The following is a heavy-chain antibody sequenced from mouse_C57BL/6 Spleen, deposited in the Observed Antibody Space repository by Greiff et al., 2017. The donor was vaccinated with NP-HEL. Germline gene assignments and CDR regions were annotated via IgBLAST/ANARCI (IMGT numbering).Heavy chain of an antibody. CDR2: IDPSDSYT. CDR1: GYTFTSYW. CDR3: ARGNYGHYYAMDY. Sequence: VQLQQPGAVLVMPGASVKLSCKASGYTFTSYWMHWVKQRPGQGLEWIGEIDPSDSYTNYNQKFKGKSTLTVDKSSSTAYMQLSSLTSEDSAVYYCARGNYGHYYAMDYWGQGTSVTVSS. V-gene: IGHV1-69*01. J-gene: IGHJ4*01. D-gene: IGHD1-1*02.